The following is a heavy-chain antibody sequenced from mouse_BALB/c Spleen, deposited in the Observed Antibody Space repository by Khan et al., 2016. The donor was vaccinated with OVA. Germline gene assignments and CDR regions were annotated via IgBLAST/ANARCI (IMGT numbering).Heavy chain of an antibody. CDR1: GFNIKDTY. D-gene: IGHD1-2*01. Sequence: EVKLVESGAELVKPGASVKLSCTASGFNIKDTYMHWVKQRPEQGLEWIGRIDPANGNTKYDPKFQGKATITADTSSNTAYLQLSSLTSEDTAVYYCARSGGCYYGYYWGQGTTLTVSS. CDR3: ARSGGCYYGYY. J-gene: IGHJ2*01. V-gene: IGHV14-3*02. CDR2: IDPANGNT.